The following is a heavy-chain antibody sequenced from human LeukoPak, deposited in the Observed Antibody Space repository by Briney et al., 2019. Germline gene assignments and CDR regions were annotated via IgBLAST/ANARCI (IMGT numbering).Heavy chain of an antibody. Sequence: SETLSLTCAVYGGSFSGYYWSWIRQPPGKGLEWIGEINHSGSTNYNPSLKSRVTISVDTSKNQFSLKLSSVTAADTAVYYCARERINYYDSSDNDYWGQGTLVTVSS. V-gene: IGHV4-34*01. J-gene: IGHJ4*02. CDR1: GGSFSGYY. D-gene: IGHD3-22*01. CDR2: INHSGST. CDR3: ARERINYYDSSDNDY.